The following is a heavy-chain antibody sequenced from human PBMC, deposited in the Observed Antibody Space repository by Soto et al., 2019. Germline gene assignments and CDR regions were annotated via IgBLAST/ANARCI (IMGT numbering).Heavy chain of an antibody. V-gene: IGHV3-33*01. CDR1: GFTFSSYG. Sequence: GGSLRLSCAASGFTFSSYGMHWVRQAPGKGLEWVAVIWYDGSNKYYADSVKGRFTISRDNSKNTLYLQMNSLRAEDTAVYFCARDRSSSSPGRDYYYMDVWGKGTTVTVSS. CDR3: ARDRSSSSPGRDYYYMDV. CDR2: IWYDGSNK. D-gene: IGHD6-6*01. J-gene: IGHJ6*03.